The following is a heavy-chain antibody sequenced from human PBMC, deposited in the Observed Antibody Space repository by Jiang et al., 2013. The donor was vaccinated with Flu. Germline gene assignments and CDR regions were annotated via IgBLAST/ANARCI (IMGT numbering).Heavy chain of an antibody. D-gene: IGHD3-10*01. J-gene: IGHJ4*02. Sequence: KSRVTISVDTSKNQFSLKLSSVTAADTAVYYCAVEGLSGYYYGSGVFDYWGQGTLVTVSS. V-gene: IGHV4-39*01. CDR3: AVEGLSGYYYGSGVFDY.